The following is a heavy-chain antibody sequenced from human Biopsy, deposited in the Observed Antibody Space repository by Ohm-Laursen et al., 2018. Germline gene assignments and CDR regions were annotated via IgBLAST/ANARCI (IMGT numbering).Heavy chain of an antibody. V-gene: IGHV4-39*01. Sequence: SETLSLTCTVSGGSVSDSFHFWSWIRQPPGKGLEWIGSIFYCGSTHYKPSLKSRVNISVDTSKNQFSLKLNSVTAADTAVYYCARDYDTSGYYYVSWGQGTLVTVSS. CDR2: IFYCGST. J-gene: IGHJ5*02. CDR1: GGSVSDSFHF. D-gene: IGHD3-22*01. CDR3: ARDYDTSGYYYVS.